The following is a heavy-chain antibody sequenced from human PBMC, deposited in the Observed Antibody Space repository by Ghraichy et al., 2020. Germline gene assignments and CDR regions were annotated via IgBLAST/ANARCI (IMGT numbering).Heavy chain of an antibody. J-gene: IGHJ5*02. D-gene: IGHD3-10*01. CDR3: ARIKRGFDP. V-gene: IGHV4-39*07. Sequence: SQTLSLTCSVSGASINNNVYYWGWIRQPPGKGLEWIGSMSPGGTTYYNPSLTSRITISSDTSSTQLSLEVTTLTAADTALYYCARIKRGFDPWGQGTLVTVSS. CDR1: GASINNNVYY. CDR2: MSPGGTT.